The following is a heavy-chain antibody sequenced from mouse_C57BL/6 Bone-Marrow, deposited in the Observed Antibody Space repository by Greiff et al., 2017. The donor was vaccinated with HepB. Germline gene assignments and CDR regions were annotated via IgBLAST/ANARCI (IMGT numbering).Heavy chain of an antibody. Sequence: EVQLQESGGGLVQPGGSMKLSCVASGFTFSNYWMNWVRQSPEKGLEWVAQIRLKSDNYATHYAESVKGRFTISRDDSKSSVYLQMNNLRAEDTGIYCCTEYYGSSYGAWFAYWGQGTLVTVSA. V-gene: IGHV6-3*01. CDR2: IRLKSDNYAT. J-gene: IGHJ3*01. D-gene: IGHD1-1*01. CDR1: GFTFSNYW. CDR3: TEYYGSSYGAWFAY.